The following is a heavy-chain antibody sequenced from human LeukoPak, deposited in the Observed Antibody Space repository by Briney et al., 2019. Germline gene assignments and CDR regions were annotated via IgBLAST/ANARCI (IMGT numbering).Heavy chain of an antibody. Sequence: GGSLRLFCAASGFTLSSYWMSWVRQAPGKGLEWVANIKQDGSEKHYVDSVKGRFTISRDNAKNSLYMQMNSLRAEDTAVYYYARDEYAVPGGDYWGQGTLVTVSS. D-gene: IGHD3-16*01. CDR1: GFTLSSYW. V-gene: IGHV3-7*01. J-gene: IGHJ4*02. CDR2: IKQDGSEK. CDR3: ARDEYAVPGGDY.